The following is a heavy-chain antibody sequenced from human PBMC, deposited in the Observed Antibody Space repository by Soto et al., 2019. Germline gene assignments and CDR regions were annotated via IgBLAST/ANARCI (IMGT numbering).Heavy chain of an antibody. Sequence: GGSLRLSCAASGFTVSSNYMSWVRQAPGKGLEWVSVIYSGGSTYYADSVKGRFTISRDNSKNTLYLQMNSLRAEDTAVYYCARDSASTYYDFWSGSYYFDYWGQGTLVTVSS. CDR3: ARDSASTYYDFWSGSYYFDY. J-gene: IGHJ4*02. CDR1: GFTVSSNY. V-gene: IGHV3-66*01. CDR2: IYSGGST. D-gene: IGHD3-3*01.